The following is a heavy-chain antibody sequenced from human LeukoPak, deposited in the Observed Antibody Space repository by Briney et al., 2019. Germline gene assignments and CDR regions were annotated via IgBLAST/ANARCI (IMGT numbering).Heavy chain of an antibody. CDR2: IIPIFGTD. V-gene: IGHV1-69*05. CDR1: GGTFSSYA. D-gene: IGHD5-24*01. Sequence: GASVKVSCKASGGTFSSYAISWVRQAPGQGLEWMGGIIPIFGTDNYAQKFQGRVMITTDESTSTAYMELSSLRSEDTAVYYCASPGGMDTRRGFDYWGQGTMVTVSS. J-gene: IGHJ4*02. CDR3: ASPGGMDTRRGFDY.